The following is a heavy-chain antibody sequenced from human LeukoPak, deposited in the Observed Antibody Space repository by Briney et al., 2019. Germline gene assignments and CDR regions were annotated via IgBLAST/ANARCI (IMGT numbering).Heavy chain of an antibody. CDR3: ARIYYFGVNNWRYFDN. J-gene: IGHJ4*02. V-gene: IGHV3-7*01. D-gene: IGHD3-10*01. Sequence: GGSLRLSCAASGFTFNSYWMSWVRQAPGKGLEWVANIDPDGSEKQYGDSVKGRFTTSRDNAKNSLYLQMNSLRAEDTAIYYCARIYYFGVNNWRYFDNWGQGTLVTVSS. CDR2: IDPDGSEK. CDR1: GFTFNSYW.